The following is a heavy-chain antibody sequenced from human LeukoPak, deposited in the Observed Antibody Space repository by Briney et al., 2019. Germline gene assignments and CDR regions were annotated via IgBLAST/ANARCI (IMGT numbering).Heavy chain of an antibody. D-gene: IGHD6-19*01. J-gene: IGHJ4*02. CDR3: ARLTIVAVAGFDY. V-gene: IGHV3-48*03. CDR1: GFTVSNYE. Sequence: GGSLRLSCAASGFTVSNYEMNWVRQAPGKGLEWASYISSSGSTIYYADSVKGRFTISRDNAKNSLYLQMNSLRAEDTAIYYCARLTIVAVAGFDYWGQGTLVTVSS. CDR2: ISSSGSTI.